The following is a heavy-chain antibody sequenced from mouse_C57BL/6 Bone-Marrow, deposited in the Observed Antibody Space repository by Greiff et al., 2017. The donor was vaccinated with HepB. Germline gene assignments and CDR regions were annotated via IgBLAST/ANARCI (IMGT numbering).Heavy chain of an antibody. J-gene: IGHJ4*01. CDR3: ARPYYYGSSLDY. CDR2: ISSGSSTI. D-gene: IGHD1-1*01. V-gene: IGHV5-17*01. Sequence: DVQLVESGGGLVKPGGSLKLSCAASGFTFSDYGMHWVRQAPEKGLEWVAYISSGSSTIYYADTVKGRFTISRDNAKNTLFLQMTSLRSEDTAMYYCARPYYYGSSLDYWGQGTSVTVSS. CDR1: GFTFSDYG.